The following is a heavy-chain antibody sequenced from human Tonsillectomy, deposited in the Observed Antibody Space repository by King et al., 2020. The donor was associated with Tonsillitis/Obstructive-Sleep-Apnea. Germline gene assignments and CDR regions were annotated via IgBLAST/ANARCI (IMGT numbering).Heavy chain of an antibody. D-gene: IGHD4/OR15-4a*01. J-gene: IGHJ6*03. Sequence: VQLVESGGDLLQPGGSLRLSCAASGFSFSSYDMSWVRQAPGKGLEWVSGISGSGGNIYYADSVKGRFTISRDNSKNTLYLQMSSLRAEDTAVYYCGKYRGCYPEAYYYYMDGWGKGTTVTVSS. CDR3: GKYRGCYPEAYYYYMDG. CDR2: ISGSGGNI. V-gene: IGHV3-23*04. CDR1: GFSFSSYD.